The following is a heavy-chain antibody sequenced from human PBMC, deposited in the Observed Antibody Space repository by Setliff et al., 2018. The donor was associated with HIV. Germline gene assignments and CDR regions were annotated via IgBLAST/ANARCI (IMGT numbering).Heavy chain of an antibody. J-gene: IGHJ4*02. Sequence: SETLSLTCAVYGGSFTGYYWNWIRQSQGKGLEWIGEISHSGEISNSGPTKYNPSLKSRVVISIDTSKRQFSLRLTSVTVADTAVYYCARDLFGGAVAGPYFDYWGQGTLVTVSS. V-gene: IGHV4-34*10. CDR2: ISHSGEISNSGPT. D-gene: IGHD6-19*01. CDR3: ARDLFGGAVAGPYFDY. CDR1: GGSFTGYY.